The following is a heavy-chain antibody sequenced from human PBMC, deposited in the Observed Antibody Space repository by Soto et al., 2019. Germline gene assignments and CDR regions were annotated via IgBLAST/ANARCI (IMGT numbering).Heavy chain of an antibody. CDR3: ARGPYCSSTSCYRDLYNWFDP. V-gene: IGHV3-21*01. CDR2: ISSSSSYI. Sequence: PGGSLRLSCAASGFTFSSYSMNWVRQAPGKGLEWVSSISSSSSYIYYADSVKGRFTISRDNAKNSLYLQMNSLRAEDTAVYYCARGPYCSSTSCYRDLYNWFDPWGQGTLVTVSS. D-gene: IGHD2-2*02. J-gene: IGHJ5*02. CDR1: GFTFSSYS.